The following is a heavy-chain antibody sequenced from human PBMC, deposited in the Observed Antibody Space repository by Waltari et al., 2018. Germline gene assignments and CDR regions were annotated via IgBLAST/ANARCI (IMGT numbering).Heavy chain of an antibody. V-gene: IGHV1-8*01. D-gene: IGHD2-8*02. CDR3: ATGPAAWWAFDV. Sequence: QVQLVQSGPEVREPGASVTVSCKAPGHTFTSYDINWVRQAPGEGLEWIGWMNPNNGDTAFAQKFQGRVTLARNTSISTAYMELSSLTSDDTAMYYCATGPAAWWAFDVWGQGT. J-gene: IGHJ3*01. CDR1: GHTFTSYD. CDR2: MNPNNGDT.